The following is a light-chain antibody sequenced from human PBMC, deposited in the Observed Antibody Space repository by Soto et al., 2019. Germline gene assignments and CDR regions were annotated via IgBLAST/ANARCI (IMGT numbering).Light chain of an antibody. Sequence: AIRMTQSPSSLSASTGDRVTIPCRASQGISSYLAWYQQKPGKAPKLLIYAASTLQSGVPSRFSGSGSGTDFTLTISCLQSEDFATYYCQQYYSYPPTFGQGTKV. J-gene: IGKJ1*01. V-gene: IGKV1-8*01. CDR1: QGISSY. CDR2: AAS. CDR3: QQYYSYPPT.